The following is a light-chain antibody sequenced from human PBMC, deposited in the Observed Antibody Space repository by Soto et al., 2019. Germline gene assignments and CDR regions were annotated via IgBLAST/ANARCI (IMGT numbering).Light chain of an antibody. CDR2: EVS. CDR3: SSYTSSTSVV. Sequence: QSALTQPASVSGSPGQSITISCTGTSSDVGGYNYVSWYQHPPGKAPKLTIYEVSNRPSGVSNHFSGSKSGNTASLTISGLQAEDEADYYCSSYTSSTSVVFGGGAKLTVL. CDR1: SSDVGGYNY. J-gene: IGLJ2*01. V-gene: IGLV2-14*01.